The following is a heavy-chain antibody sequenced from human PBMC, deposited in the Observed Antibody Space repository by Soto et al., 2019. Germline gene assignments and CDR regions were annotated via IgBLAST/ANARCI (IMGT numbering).Heavy chain of an antibody. CDR2: IYYSRST. Sequence: QVQLQESGPGLVKPSQTLSLTCTVSGGSISSGGYYWSWIRQHPGKGLEWIGYIYYSRSTYYNPSLKSRVTISVDTSKNQFSLKLSSVTAADTAVYYCARGEPGVGATNFDYWGQGTLVTVSS. CDR1: GGSISSGGYY. V-gene: IGHV4-31*03. J-gene: IGHJ4*02. CDR3: ARGEPGVGATNFDY. D-gene: IGHD1-26*01.